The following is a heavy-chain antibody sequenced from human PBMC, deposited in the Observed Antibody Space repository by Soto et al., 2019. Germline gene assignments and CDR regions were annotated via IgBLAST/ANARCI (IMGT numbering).Heavy chain of an antibody. V-gene: IGHV4-31*03. CDR1: GGSISSGGYY. Sequence: QVQLQESGPGLVKPSQTLSLTCTVSGGSISSGGYYWSWIRQHPGKGLEWIGYIYYSGSTYYNPSLMSRVTISVDTSKNQFSLKLSSVTAADTAVYYCATTYSSSWSIDYWGQGTLVTVSS. CDR3: ATTYSSSWSIDY. D-gene: IGHD6-13*01. J-gene: IGHJ4*02. CDR2: IYYSGST.